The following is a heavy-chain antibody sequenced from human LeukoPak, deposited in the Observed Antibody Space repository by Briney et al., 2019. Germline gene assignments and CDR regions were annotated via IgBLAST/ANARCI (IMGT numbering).Heavy chain of an antibody. CDR2: ISSSSSYI. V-gene: IGHV3-21*01. D-gene: IGHD5-12*01. Sequence: GGSLRLSCAASGFTFSSYSMNWVRQAPGKGLEWVSSISSSSSYIYYADSVKGRFTISRDNAKNSLYLQMNSLRAEDTAVYYCARERSIMANRGVDYWGQGTLVTVSS. J-gene: IGHJ4*02. CDR3: ARERSIMANRGVDY. CDR1: GFTFSSYS.